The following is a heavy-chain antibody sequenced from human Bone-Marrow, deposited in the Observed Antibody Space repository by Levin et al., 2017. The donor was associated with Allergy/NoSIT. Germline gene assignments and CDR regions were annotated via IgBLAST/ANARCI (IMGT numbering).Heavy chain of an antibody. CDR1: GGTFSSYA. Sequence: ASVKVSCKASGGTFSSYAISWVRQAPGQGLEWMGGIIPIFGTANYAQKFQGRVTITADESTSTAYMELSSLRSEDTAVYYCARSRLMIVVVTAYYYYYGMDVWGQGTTVTVSS. D-gene: IGHD3-22*01. J-gene: IGHJ6*02. V-gene: IGHV1-69*13. CDR2: IIPIFGTA. CDR3: ARSRLMIVVVTAYYYYYGMDV.